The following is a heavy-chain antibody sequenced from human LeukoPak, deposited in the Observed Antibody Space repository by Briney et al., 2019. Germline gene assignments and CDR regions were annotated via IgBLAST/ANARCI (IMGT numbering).Heavy chain of an antibody. Sequence: GGSLRLSCAASGFTFSSYWMHWVRQAPGKGLVWVSRINSDGSSTSYADSVKGRFTISRDNAKNTLYLQMNSLGAEDTAVYYCARAYCGGDCFDYWGQGTLVTVSS. J-gene: IGHJ4*02. V-gene: IGHV3-74*01. CDR3: ARAYCGGDCFDY. CDR2: INSDGSST. D-gene: IGHD2-21*01. CDR1: GFTFSSYW.